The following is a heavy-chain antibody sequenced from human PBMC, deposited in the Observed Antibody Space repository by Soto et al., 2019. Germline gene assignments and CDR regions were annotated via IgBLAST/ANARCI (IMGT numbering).Heavy chain of an antibody. J-gene: IGHJ4*02. CDR2: ISGSSRYI. CDR3: ATVTRSGWD. Sequence: EVQLVESGGGLVKPGGSLRVSCAASGFTFSSYSMNWVRQAPGKGLEWVSSISGSSRYIYYADAVKGRFTISRDNAKNSLYLQMTSLRVEDTAVYYCATVTRSGWDWGQGTLATVSS. CDR1: GFTFSSYS. V-gene: IGHV3-21*01. D-gene: IGHD6-19*01.